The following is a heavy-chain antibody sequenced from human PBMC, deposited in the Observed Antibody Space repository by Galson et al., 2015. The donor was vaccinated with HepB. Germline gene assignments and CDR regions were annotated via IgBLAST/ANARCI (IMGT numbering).Heavy chain of an antibody. Sequence: SLRLSCAASGFTFSSYGMHWVRQAPGKGLEWVAVISYDGSNKYYADSVKGRFTISRDNSKNTLYLQMNSLRAEDTAVYYCANQYNWNDDAFDIWGQGTMVTVSS. CDR2: ISYDGSNK. J-gene: IGHJ3*02. CDR3: ANQYNWNDDAFDI. D-gene: IGHD1-1*01. V-gene: IGHV3-30*18. CDR1: GFTFSSYG.